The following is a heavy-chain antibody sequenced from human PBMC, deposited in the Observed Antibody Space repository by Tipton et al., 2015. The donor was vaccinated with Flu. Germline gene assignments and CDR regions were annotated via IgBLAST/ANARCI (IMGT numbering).Heavy chain of an antibody. J-gene: IGHJ6*02. CDR3: AGGIPSTSCYTCYYYAMDV. V-gene: IGHV1-69*01. D-gene: IGHD2-2*02. CDR2: FIPMFDAP. Sequence: QLVQSGAEVKKPGSSMKVSCMASGGSFSSYAISWVRQAPGQGLEWMGGFIPMFDAPNYAPNFQDRVTIAADESTSTAYMELASLRSEDTAVYYCAGGIPSTSCYTCYYYAMDVWGQGTTVIVSS. CDR1: GGSFSSYA.